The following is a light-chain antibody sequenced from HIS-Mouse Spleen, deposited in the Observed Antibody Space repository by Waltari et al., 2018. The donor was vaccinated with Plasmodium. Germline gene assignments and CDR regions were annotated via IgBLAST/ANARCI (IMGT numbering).Light chain of an antibody. Sequence: EIVMTQSPATLSVSPGERATLSCRASQSVSSNLAWDQQKPGQAPRLLIYGASTRATGMPARFSGSGSGTEFTLTISSLQSEDFAVYYCQQYNNWSFTFGPGTKVDIK. J-gene: IGKJ3*01. CDR1: QSVSSN. CDR2: GAS. CDR3: QQYNNWSFT. V-gene: IGKV3-15*01.